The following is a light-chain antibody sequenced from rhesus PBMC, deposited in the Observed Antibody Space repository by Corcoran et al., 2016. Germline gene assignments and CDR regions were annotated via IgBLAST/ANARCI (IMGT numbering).Light chain of an antibody. Sequence: DIQMTQSPSSLSASVGDTVTITCRASQSISSWLDWYQQKPGKAPKLLIYKASSLQSGVPSRFSGSGSGTDFTITISSMQPEDSATYYCLQYSSSPLTFGGGTKVEIK. CDR3: LQYSSSPLT. V-gene: IGKV1-22*01. CDR2: KAS. CDR1: QSISSW. J-gene: IGKJ4*01.